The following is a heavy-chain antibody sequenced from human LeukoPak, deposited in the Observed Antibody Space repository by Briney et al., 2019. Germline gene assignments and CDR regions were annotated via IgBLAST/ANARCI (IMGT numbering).Heavy chain of an antibody. CDR1: GFTVTNNY. D-gene: IGHD3-10*01. V-gene: IGHV3-66*01. J-gene: IGHJ4*02. Sequence: GGSLRLSFAASGFTVTNNYMTWVRQAPGKGLEWVSVIYSGGSTFYADSVKGRFTISRDNSKNTLYLQMNSLRAEDTAVYYCASEYKPRYYGSGSYSRYAYWGQGTLVTVSS. CDR2: IYSGGST. CDR3: ASEYKPRYYGSGSYSRYAY.